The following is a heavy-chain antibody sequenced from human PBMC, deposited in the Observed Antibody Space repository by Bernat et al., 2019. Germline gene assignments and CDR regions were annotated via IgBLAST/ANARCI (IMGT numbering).Heavy chain of an antibody. J-gene: IGHJ4*02. CDR3: AKGCGDSCFSVDS. CDR2: VSGSGRST. V-gene: IGHV3-23*01. CDR1: GFTFSGYA. D-gene: IGHD2-15*01. Sequence: EVHVLESGGGLVQPGGCLRLSCAASGFTFSGYAMSWVRQAPGKGLEWVSGVSGSGRSTFYADSVKGRFTISRDNSKNTLYLQMNSLSAEDTAIDYCAKGCGDSCFSVDSWGQGTPVTVSS.